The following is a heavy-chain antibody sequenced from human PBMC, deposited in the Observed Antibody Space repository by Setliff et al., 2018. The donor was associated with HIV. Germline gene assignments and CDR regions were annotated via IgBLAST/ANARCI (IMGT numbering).Heavy chain of an antibody. CDR2: IYYSGSI. J-gene: IGHJ4*02. CDR1: GGSISSGDYY. D-gene: IGHD2-21*01. V-gene: IGHV4-30-4*08. Sequence: SETLSLTCTVSGGSISSGDYYWSWIRQPPGKGLEWIGYIYYSGSIYYNPSLKSRVTISIDTSKNQFSLKLSSVTAADTAVYYCAQMSISASVYFDYWGQGTLVTVSS. CDR3: AQMSISASVYFDY.